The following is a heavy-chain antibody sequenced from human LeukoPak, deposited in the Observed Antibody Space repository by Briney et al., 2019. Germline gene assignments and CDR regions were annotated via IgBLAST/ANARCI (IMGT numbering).Heavy chain of an antibody. Sequence: GGSLRLSCAASGFTFSSYGMHWVRQAPGKGLEWVADISHDGSNKYFADSVKGRFTISRDNSKNTLYLEMNSLRPEDAAVYYCAKDGGGAVTNYPDYWGQESLVTVSS. CDR3: AKDGGGAVTNYPDY. V-gene: IGHV3-30*18. CDR2: ISHDGSNK. CDR1: GFTFSSYG. D-gene: IGHD2-21*01. J-gene: IGHJ4*02.